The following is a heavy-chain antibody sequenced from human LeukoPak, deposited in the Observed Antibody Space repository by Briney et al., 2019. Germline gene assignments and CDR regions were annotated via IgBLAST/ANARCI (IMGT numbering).Heavy chain of an antibody. CDR1: GGSISSYY. D-gene: IGHD1-26*01. V-gene: IGHV4-59*01. Sequence: SETLSLTCTVSGGSISSYYWSWIRQPPGKGLEWIGYIYYTGSTNYIPSLKSRVTISVDTSKNQFSLKLSSVTAADTAVYYCARDGISGSYYAEYFQHWGQGTLVTVSS. CDR3: ARDGISGSYYAEYFQH. CDR2: IYYTGST. J-gene: IGHJ1*01.